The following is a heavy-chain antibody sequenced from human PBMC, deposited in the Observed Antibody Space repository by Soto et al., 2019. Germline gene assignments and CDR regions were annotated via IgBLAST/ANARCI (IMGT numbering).Heavy chain of an antibody. V-gene: IGHV3-74*01. D-gene: IGHD1-26*01. CDR1: GFTFSSYW. CDR2: INSDGSST. J-gene: IGHJ4*02. CDR3: VSETYLWVDDY. Sequence: PGGSLRLSCAASGFTFSSYWMHWVRQAPGRGLVWVSRINSDGSSTTYADSVKGRFTISRDNAKNTLYLQMNSLRAEDTAVYYCVSETYLWVDDYWGQGTLVTVSS.